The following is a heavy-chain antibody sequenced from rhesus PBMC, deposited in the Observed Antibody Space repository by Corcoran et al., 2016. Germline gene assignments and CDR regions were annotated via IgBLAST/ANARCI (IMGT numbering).Heavy chain of an antibody. CDR3: ARARRGSGWYFDL. Sequence: QVQLQESGPGLVKPSETLSLTCAVSGYSISSGYGWSWIRQPPGKGLEWIGSIGGSRGSTNYNPSRKCPVTISKDPSKNQFSLKLSSVTAADTAVYYCARARRGSGWYFDLWGPGTPITISS. CDR1: GYSISSGYG. J-gene: IGHJ2*01. CDR2: IGGSRGST. D-gene: IGHD6-31*01. V-gene: IGHV4-127*01.